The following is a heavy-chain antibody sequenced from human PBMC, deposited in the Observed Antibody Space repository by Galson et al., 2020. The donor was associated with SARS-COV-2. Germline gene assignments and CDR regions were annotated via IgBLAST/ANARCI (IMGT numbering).Heavy chain of an antibody. V-gene: IGHV3-21*06. CDR3: TRERGYSYGYSDY. D-gene: IGHD5-18*01. J-gene: IGHJ4*02. CDR2: ISGTSTNT. CDR1: GFTFSSYN. Sequence: NSGGSLRLSCAASGFTFSSYNLNWVRQAPGKGLEWVSSISGTSTNTYYADSMKGRFTISRDNAKNSVYLQMNSLGTEDTAVYYCTRERGYSYGYSDYWGQGTLVTVSS.